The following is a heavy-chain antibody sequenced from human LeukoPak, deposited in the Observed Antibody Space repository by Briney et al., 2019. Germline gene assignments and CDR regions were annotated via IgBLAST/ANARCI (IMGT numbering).Heavy chain of an antibody. Sequence: MSLETLSLTCAVSGGSISSYCWSWIRQPPGKGLEWMVYIYDSGSTNYNPSLKSRGTISGDTSTNPFSMKLSSVTAADTAVYYCARDAYCDEEDDAFDIWGQGTMVSVSS. CDR1: GGSISSYC. V-gene: IGHV4-59*01. CDR2: IYDSGST. CDR3: ARDAYCDEEDDAFDI. J-gene: IGHJ3*02. D-gene: IGHD4-17*01.